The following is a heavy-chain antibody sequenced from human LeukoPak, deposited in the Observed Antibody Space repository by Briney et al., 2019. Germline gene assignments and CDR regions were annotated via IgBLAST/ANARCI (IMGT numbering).Heavy chain of an antibody. CDR3: AKAHPDYYDSSGYSFDP. CDR1: GFTFSSYA. CDR2: ISGSGGST. J-gene: IGHJ5*02. V-gene: IGHV3-23*01. D-gene: IGHD3-22*01. Sequence: GALRLSCAASGFTFSSYAMSWVRQAPGKGLEWVSAISGSGGSTYYADSVKGRFTISRDNSKNTLYLQMNSLRAEDTAVYYCAKAHPDYYDSSGYSFDPWGQGTLVTVSS.